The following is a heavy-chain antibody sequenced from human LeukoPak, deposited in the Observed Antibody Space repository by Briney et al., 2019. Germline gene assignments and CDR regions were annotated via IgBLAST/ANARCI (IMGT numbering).Heavy chain of an antibody. CDR3: AKAQGAAGSNWFNP. CDR1: GFTFSSYA. D-gene: IGHD6-13*01. CDR2: ISSDGSNK. Sequence: GGSLRLSCAASGFTFSSYAMHWVRQAPGKGLEWVAVISSDGSNKYYADSVKGRFTISRDNSKNTLYLQMNSLRAEDTAVYYCAKAQGAAGSNWFNPWGQGTLVTVSS. J-gene: IGHJ5*02. V-gene: IGHV3-30*04.